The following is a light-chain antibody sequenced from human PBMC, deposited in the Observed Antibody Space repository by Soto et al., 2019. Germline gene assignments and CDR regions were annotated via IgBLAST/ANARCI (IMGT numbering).Light chain of an antibody. CDR3: LPSYGLPPTT. J-gene: IGKJ1*01. V-gene: IGKV1-5*01. Sequence: GDRVTITCRAGQSMSGWLAWYQQKPGKAPKLLIYHASKLAKGVTSRFSGSGSGTDFSFIITSLQRENLDTYYCLPSYGLPPTTFRQGTKVEIK. CDR2: HAS. CDR1: QSMSGW.